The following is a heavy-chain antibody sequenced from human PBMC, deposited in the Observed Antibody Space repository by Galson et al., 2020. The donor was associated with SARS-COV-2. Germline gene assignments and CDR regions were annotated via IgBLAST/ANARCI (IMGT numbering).Heavy chain of an antibody. CDR1: GFNLDTSG. V-gene: IGHV3-64*01. D-gene: IGHD1-7*01. Sequence: QAGGSLRLSCVASGFNLDTSGMVWVRQAPGKGLEYVSAMSGDGFRSYTAKSLQGRFTISRDNSKGTVYLHVGSLTVEDTAVYYCARPEDGELTGYFASWGRGTLVAVSS. CDR2: MSGDGFRS. J-gene: IGHJ4*02. CDR3: ARPEDGELTGYFAS.